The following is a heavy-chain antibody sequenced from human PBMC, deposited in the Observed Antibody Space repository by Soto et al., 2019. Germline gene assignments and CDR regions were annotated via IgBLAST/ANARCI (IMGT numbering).Heavy chain of an antibody. J-gene: IGHJ5*02. CDR2: INHTGGT. Sequence: SETLSLTCAVYVGSFNGYYWNWIRQPPGKGLEWIGEINHTGGTHYNPSLKSRVTMSVDTSKNQFSLRLSSVTAADTAIYYCATRITVFGLLIPPFDPWGQGTQVTSPQ. CDR3: ATRITVFGLLIPPFDP. V-gene: IGHV4-34*01. D-gene: IGHD3-3*01. CDR1: VGSFNGYY.